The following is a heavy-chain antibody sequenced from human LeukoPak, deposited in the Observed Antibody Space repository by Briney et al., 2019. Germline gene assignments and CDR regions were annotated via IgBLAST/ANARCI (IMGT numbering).Heavy chain of an antibody. D-gene: IGHD3/OR15-3a*01. V-gene: IGHV4-30-2*01. J-gene: IGHJ3*02. CDR2: IYHSGST. Sequence: SETLSLSCTVSGGSISSGGYYWSWIRQPPGKGLEWIGYIYHSGSTYYNPSLKSRVTISVDRSKNQFSLKLSSVTAADTAVYYCARATFGHHAFDIWGQGTMVTVSS. CDR1: GGSISSGGYY. CDR3: ARATFGHHAFDI.